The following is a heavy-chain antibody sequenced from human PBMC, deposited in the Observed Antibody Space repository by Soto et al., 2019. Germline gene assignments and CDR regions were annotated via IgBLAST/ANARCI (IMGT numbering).Heavy chain of an antibody. CDR2: IYYSGST. CDR3: ARELFRGYSCGLHYFDY. CDR1: GGSISSGDYY. Sequence: SETLSLTCTVSGGSISSGDYYWSWIRQPPGKGLEWIGYIYYSGSTYYNPSLKSRVTISVDTSKNQFSLKLSSVTAADTAVYYCARELFRGYSCGLHYFDYWGQGTLVTVS. J-gene: IGHJ4*02. V-gene: IGHV4-30-4*01. D-gene: IGHD5-18*01.